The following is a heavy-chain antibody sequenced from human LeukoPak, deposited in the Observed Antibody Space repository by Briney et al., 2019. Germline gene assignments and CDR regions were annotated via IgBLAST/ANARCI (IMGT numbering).Heavy chain of an antibody. J-gene: IGHJ3*02. CDR3: ARENSRDDAFDI. CDR1: GGSISGSSYY. V-gene: IGHV4-39*02. Sequence: SETLSLTCTVSGGSISGSSYYWGWIRQPPGKGLEWIGSIYYSGSTYYNPSLKSRVTISVDTSKNQFSLKLSSVTAADTAVYYCARENSRDDAFDIWGQGTVVTVSS. CDR2: IYYSGST. D-gene: IGHD6-13*01.